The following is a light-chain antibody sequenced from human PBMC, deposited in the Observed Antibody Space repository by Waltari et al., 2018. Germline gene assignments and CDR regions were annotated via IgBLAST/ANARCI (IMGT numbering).Light chain of an antibody. CDR3: QQYSSIPIT. V-gene: IGKV4-1*01. J-gene: IGKJ4*01. Sequence: DIVMTQSPDSLAVSLGERATINCKSSQSLLYRSNNKNYLAWYQQKPGQPPRLLIYWASTRESGVPDRFSVSEAGTDFTLTISSLQAEDVAVYYCQQYSSIPITFGGGTKVEI. CDR1: QSLLYRSNNKNY. CDR2: WAS.